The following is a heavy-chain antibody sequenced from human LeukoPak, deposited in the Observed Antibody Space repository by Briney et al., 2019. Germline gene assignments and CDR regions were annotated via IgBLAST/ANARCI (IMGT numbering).Heavy chain of an antibody. V-gene: IGHV4-39*01. Sequence: KPSETLSLTCTVSGGSISSSSYYWGWIRQPPGKGLEWIGSIYYSGSTYYNPSLKSRVTISVDTSKNQFSLKLSSVTAADTAVYYCATSDTAMVVLGYWGQGTLVTVSS. D-gene: IGHD5-18*01. J-gene: IGHJ4*02. CDR3: ATSDTAMVVLGY. CDR2: IYYSGST. CDR1: GGSISSSSYY.